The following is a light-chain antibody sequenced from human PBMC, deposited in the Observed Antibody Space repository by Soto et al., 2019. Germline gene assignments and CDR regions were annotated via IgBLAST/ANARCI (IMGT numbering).Light chain of an antibody. J-gene: IGLJ2*01. CDR3: SSYSRGATLV. CDR1: SSDVGVYNY. Sequence: QSALTQPRSVSGSPGQSVTISCTGTSSDVGVYNYVAWYQHHPGKAPKLMIYEVTTRPSGVSDRFSGSKSGNTASLTISGLQTEDEADYYCSSYSRGATLVFGGGTKLTVL. CDR2: EVT. V-gene: IGLV2-14*01.